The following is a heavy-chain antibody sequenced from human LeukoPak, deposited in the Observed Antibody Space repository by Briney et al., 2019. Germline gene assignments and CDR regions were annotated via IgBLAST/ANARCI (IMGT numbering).Heavy chain of an antibody. CDR2: IKQDGSEK. Sequence: GGSLRPSCAASGFTFSSYWMNWVRQAPGKGLEWVANIKQDGSEKNYVDSVKGRFTISRDNAKNSLFLQMNSLRAEDTAVYYCARDPSGSPVFDPWGQGTLVTVSS. CDR1: GFTFSSYW. D-gene: IGHD3-10*01. J-gene: IGHJ5*02. CDR3: ARDPSGSPVFDP. V-gene: IGHV3-7*01.